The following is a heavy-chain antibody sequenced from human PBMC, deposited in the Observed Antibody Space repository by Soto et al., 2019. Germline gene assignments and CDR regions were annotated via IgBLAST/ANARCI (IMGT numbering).Heavy chain of an antibody. CDR2: ISYDGSNK. Sequence: QVQLVESGGGVVQPGRSPRLSCAASGFTFSSYAMHWVRQAPGKGLEWVAVISYDGSNKYYADSVKGRFTISRDNSKNKLYLQMNSLRAEDTAVYYCAREGRIHLWGQGTLVTVSS. CDR1: GFTFSSYA. V-gene: IGHV3-30-3*01. CDR3: AREGRIHL. J-gene: IGHJ5*02.